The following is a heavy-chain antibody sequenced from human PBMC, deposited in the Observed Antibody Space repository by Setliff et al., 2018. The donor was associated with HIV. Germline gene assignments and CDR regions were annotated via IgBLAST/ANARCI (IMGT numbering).Heavy chain of an antibody. Sequence: GGSLRLSCAASGFTFSDHYMSWIRQAPGKGLEWVSYISSSGSTIYYADSVKGRFTISRDNAKNSLYLQMNSLRAEDTAVYYCARPTGAYYYYYMDVWGKGTTVTVSS. CDR1: GFTFSDHY. CDR2: ISSSGSTI. D-gene: IGHD7-27*01. V-gene: IGHV3-11*04. CDR3: ARPTGAYYYYYMDV. J-gene: IGHJ6*03.